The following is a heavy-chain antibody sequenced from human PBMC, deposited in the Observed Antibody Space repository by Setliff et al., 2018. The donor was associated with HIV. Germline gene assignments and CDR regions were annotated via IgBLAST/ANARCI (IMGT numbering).Heavy chain of an antibody. CDR1: GGSISSGSYY. Sequence: PSETLSLTCTVSGGSISSGSYYWSWIRQPAGKGLEWIGHIYTSGSTNYNPSLKSRVTISVDTSKNRFSLKLSSVAAADTAMYFCARESRNDFWSGYYRTFDIWGQGTMVTVSS. J-gene: IGHJ3*02. CDR3: ARESRNDFWSGYYRTFDI. D-gene: IGHD3-3*01. V-gene: IGHV4-61*09. CDR2: IYTSGST.